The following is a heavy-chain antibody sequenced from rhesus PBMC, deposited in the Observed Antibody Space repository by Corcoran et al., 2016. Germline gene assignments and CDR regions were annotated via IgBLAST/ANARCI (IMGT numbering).Heavy chain of an antibody. V-gene: IGHV4-160*01. J-gene: IGHJ4*01. D-gene: IGHD3-40*01. CDR1: GYSISRNY. CDR2: IYCSDGSN. CDR3: TRDFDYDFDY. Sequence: QVQLQESGPGLVKPSETLSLTCAVSGYSISRNYWSWIRHPPGKGLDWIGYIYCSDGSNYYNPSLQSRVTISTDTSKNHFSLKLTSVTAADTAVYYCTRDFDYDFDYWGQGVLVTVSS.